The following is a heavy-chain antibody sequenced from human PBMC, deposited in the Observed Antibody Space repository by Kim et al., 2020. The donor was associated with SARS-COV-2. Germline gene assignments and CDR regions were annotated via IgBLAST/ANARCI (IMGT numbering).Heavy chain of an antibody. V-gene: IGHV4-34*01. CDR2: INHSGST. CDR3: ARSTSGYSGYEYYYYGMDV. J-gene: IGHJ6*02. D-gene: IGHD5-12*01. CDR1: GGSFSGYY. Sequence: SETLSLTCAVYGGSFSGYYWSWIRQPPGKGLEWIGEINHSGSTNYNPSLKSRVTISVDTSKNQFSLKLSSVTAADTAVYYCARSTSGYSGYEYYYYGMDVWGQGTTVTVSS.